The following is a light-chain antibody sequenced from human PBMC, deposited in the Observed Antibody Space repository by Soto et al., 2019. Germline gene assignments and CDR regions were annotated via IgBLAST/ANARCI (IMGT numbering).Light chain of an antibody. J-gene: IGKJ4*01. Sequence: ESVLTQSPATLSLSPGERATLSCRASPSVSNSFAWYQHKPGQAPRLLRYDASNRATGVPTRFIGSGAGTDCTLTISSLEPEDFAVYYCQQRNKWPPVTFGGGTRVEIK. V-gene: IGKV3-11*01. CDR3: QQRNKWPPVT. CDR1: PSVSNS. CDR2: DAS.